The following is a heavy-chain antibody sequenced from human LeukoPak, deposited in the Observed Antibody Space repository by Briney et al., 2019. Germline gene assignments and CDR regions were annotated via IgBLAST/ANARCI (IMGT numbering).Heavy chain of an antibody. D-gene: IGHD3-22*01. CDR2: INHSGST. CDR1: GGSFSGYY. J-gene: IGHJ4*02. CDR3: AREGGPYDSSGYYPASFDY. Sequence: SETLSLTCAVYGGSFSGYYWSWIRQPPGKGLEWIGEINHSGSTNYNPSLKSRVTISVDTSKNQFSLKLSSVTAADTAVYYCAREGGPYDSSGYYPASFDYWGQGTLVTVSS. V-gene: IGHV4-34*01.